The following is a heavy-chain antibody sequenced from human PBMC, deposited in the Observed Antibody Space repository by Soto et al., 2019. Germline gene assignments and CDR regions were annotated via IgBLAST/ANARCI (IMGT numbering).Heavy chain of an antibody. CDR1: GYPVTAYY. J-gene: IGHJ3*02. V-gene: IGHV1-2*02. D-gene: IGHD3-3*01. CDR3: ARGGGVGVAGSAAFDM. Sequence: QLHLVQSGAVVKKPGASVTVSCSASGYPVTAYYMHWVRQAPGRGLEWMGGITPATGAAKYTQTFQGRVTITRDTSTRTVFMELSGLTSEDTAVFYCARGGGVGVAGSAAFDMWGQGTLVTVSS. CDR2: ITPATGAA.